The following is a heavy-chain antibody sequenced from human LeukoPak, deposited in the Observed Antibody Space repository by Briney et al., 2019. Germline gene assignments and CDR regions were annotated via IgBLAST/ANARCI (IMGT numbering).Heavy chain of an antibody. V-gene: IGHV1-18*01. D-gene: IGHD2-2*01. Sequence: ASVKVSCKASGGTFSSYAISWVRQAPGQGLELMGWISTYNGDTNYAQKFQGRVTMTADTSTSTTYMELRSLRSDDTAVYYCALIPYCTTATCYYFDFWGQGTLVTVSS. J-gene: IGHJ4*02. CDR1: GGTFSSYA. CDR2: ISTYNGDT. CDR3: ALIPYCTTATCYYFDF.